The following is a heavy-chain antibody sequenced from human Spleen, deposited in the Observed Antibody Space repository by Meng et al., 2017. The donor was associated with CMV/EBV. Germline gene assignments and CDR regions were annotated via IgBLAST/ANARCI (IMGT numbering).Heavy chain of an antibody. CDR2: MNPSTGAT. CDR3: ARDRMTDIVVVPAAIGYYYGMDV. V-gene: IGHV1-8*01. CDR1: GYTFTNYD. J-gene: IGHJ6*02. Sequence: ASVKVSCKASGYTFTNYDFNWVRQATGQGLEWMGWMNPSTGATGYAQKFQGRVTMTGDTSISTAYMELSSLRSEDTAVYYCARDRMTDIVVVPAAIGYYYGMDVWGQGTTVTVSS. D-gene: IGHD2-2*01.